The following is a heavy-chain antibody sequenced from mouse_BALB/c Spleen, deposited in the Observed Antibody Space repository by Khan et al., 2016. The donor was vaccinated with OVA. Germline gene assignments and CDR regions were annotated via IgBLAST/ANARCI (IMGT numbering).Heavy chain of an antibody. CDR2: IYPGSDST. V-gene: IGHV1-77*01. D-gene: IGHD4-1*01. CDR1: GYTFTDYV. Sequence: QVQLQQSGPELVKPGASVKMSCKASGYTFTDYVMNWVKQRNGKGLEWIGQIYPGSDSTYYNEKFKGKATLTTDRSSNTAYMQLSNLTYEDTAVYFCARAGWDVFAYWGQGTLVTVSA. J-gene: IGHJ3*01. CDR3: ARAGWDVFAY.